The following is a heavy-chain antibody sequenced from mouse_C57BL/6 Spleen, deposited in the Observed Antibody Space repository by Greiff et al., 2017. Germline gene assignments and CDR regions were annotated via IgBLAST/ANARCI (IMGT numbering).Heavy chain of an antibody. CDR1: GYTFTSYW. CDR2: IDPSDSET. D-gene: IGHD1-1*01. Sequence: QVQLQQPGAELVRPGSSVKLSCKASGYTFTSYWMHWVKQRPIQGLEWIGNIDPSDSETHYNQKFKDKATLTVDNSSSTAYMQLSSLTSEDSAVYYCARVDGRAMDYWGQGTSVTVSS. CDR3: ARVDGRAMDY. J-gene: IGHJ4*01. V-gene: IGHV1-52*01.